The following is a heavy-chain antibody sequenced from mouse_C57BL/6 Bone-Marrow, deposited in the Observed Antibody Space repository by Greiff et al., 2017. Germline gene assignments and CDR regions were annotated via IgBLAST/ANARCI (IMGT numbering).Heavy chain of an antibody. CDR3: ARGRVRRETGYAMDY. J-gene: IGHJ4*01. CDR1: GYTFTSYW. V-gene: IGHV1-69*01. CDR2: IDPSDSYT. D-gene: IGHD2-14*01. Sequence: QVQLQQPGAELVMPGASVKLSCKASGYTFTSYWMHWVKQRPGQGLEWIGEIDPSDSYTNYNQKFKGKSTLTVDKSSSTAYMQLSSLTSEDSAVYYCARGRVRRETGYAMDYWGQGTSVTVSS.